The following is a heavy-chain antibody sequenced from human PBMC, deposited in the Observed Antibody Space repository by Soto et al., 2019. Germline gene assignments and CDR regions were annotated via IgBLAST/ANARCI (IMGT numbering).Heavy chain of an antibody. CDR1: GGTFSSYT. CDR3: ARGLYGDNHSDY. J-gene: IGHJ4*02. D-gene: IGHD4-17*01. Sequence: QVQLVQSGAEVKKPGSSVKVSCKASGGTFSSYTISWVRQAPGQGLEWMGRIIPILGIANYAQKFQGRVTITADKSTSTAYMELSSLRSEDTAVYYCARGLYGDNHSDYWGQGTLVTVSS. V-gene: IGHV1-69*02. CDR2: IIPILGIA.